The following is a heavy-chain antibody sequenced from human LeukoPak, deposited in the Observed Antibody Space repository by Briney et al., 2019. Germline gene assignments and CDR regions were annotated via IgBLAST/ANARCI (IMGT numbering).Heavy chain of an antibody. V-gene: IGHV3-9*01. J-gene: IGHJ4*02. CDR3: AKVPRGYSSGFIDY. Sequence: GGSLRLSCAASGFTFSSYWMHWVRQAPGKGLEWVSGISWNSGSIGYADSVKGRFTISRDNAKNSLYLQMNSLRAEDTALYYCAKVPRGYSSGFIDYWGQGTLVTVSS. CDR2: ISWNSGSI. CDR1: GFTFSSYW. D-gene: IGHD6-19*01.